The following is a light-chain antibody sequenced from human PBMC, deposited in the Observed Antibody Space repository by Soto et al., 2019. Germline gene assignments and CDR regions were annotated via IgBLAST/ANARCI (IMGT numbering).Light chain of an antibody. CDR1: QGINNY. CDR3: QYYNSFPWT. Sequence: AIRMTQSPSSLSASTGDRITITCRASQGINNYLAWYQQRPGEPPKLLIYAASTLQSGVPSRFSGTVSGTDFTLTISCLQSEDFATYYCQYYNSFPWTFGQGTKVEIK. J-gene: IGKJ1*01. V-gene: IGKV1-8*01. CDR2: AAS.